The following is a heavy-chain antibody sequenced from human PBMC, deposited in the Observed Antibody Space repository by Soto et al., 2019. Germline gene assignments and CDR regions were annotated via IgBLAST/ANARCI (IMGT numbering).Heavy chain of an antibody. CDR1: GFSLSTSGVG. CDR3: AREVYSSTYFDS. V-gene: IGHV2-5*02. CDR2: IYWDDDH. J-gene: IGHJ4*02. D-gene: IGHD6-13*01. Sequence: QITLKESGPTLVRPTQTLTLTCSFSGFSLSTSGVGVGWIRQPPGKALEWLALIYWDDDHRYRPSLKTRLTITKDTSKNQVVLTMTKLDPADTATYYCAREVYSSTYFDSWGQGTLVTVSS.